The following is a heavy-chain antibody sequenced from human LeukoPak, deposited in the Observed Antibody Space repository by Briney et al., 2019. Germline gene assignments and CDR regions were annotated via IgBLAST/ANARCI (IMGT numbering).Heavy chain of an antibody. CDR2: INQDGSVK. CDR1: GFTFSSYW. D-gene: IGHD6-13*01. Sequence: GGSLRLSCAGTGFTFSSYWMTWVRQAPGKGLEWVANINQDGSVKYFVDSVKGRFTISRDNAKSSLYLQMNSLRAEDTAVYYCARAAHSSSAFWGQGILVTVSS. CDR3: ARAAHSSSAF. J-gene: IGHJ4*02. V-gene: IGHV3-7*01.